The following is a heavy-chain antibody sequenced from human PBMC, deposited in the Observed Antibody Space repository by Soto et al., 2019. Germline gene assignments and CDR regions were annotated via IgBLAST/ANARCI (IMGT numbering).Heavy chain of an antibody. V-gene: IGHV1-3*01. CDR1: GYTFTSYA. J-gene: IGHJ5*02. CDR2: INAGNGNT. Sequence: ASVKVSCKASGYTFTSYAMHWVRQAPGQRLEWMGWINAGNGNTKYSQKFQGRVTITRDTSASTAYMELSSLRSEDTAVYYCARESYDSSGYYLPNFDPWGQGTLVTVSS. D-gene: IGHD3-22*01. CDR3: ARESYDSSGYYLPNFDP.